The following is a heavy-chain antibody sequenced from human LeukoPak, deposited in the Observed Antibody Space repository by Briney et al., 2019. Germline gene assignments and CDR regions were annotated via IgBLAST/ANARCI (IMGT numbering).Heavy chain of an antibody. CDR1: GFTFDDFT. D-gene: IGHD3-16*01. Sequence: PGGSLRLSCAASGFTFDDFTMHWVRQAPGKGLEWVSLITWDGEDIYYADSVKGRFTISRDNSKNSLFLQMNSLRTEDTAFYYCANAGLHYFDSWVQGTLVSVSS. CDR2: ITWDGEDI. CDR3: ANAGLHYFDS. V-gene: IGHV3-43*01. J-gene: IGHJ4*02.